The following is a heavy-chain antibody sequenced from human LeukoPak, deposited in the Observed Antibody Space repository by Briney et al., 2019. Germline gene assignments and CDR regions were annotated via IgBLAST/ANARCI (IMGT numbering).Heavy chain of an antibody. J-gene: IGHJ4*02. CDR1: GFTFSSYG. Sequence: GGSLRLSCAASGFTFSSYGMHWVRQAPGKGLEGVALIRYDGSNKYYADSVKGRFTISRDNSKNTLYLQMNSLRAEDTAVYYCATDLEWLRIPDYWGQGTLVTVSS. CDR2: IRYDGSNK. D-gene: IGHD5-12*01. CDR3: ATDLEWLRIPDY. V-gene: IGHV3-30*02.